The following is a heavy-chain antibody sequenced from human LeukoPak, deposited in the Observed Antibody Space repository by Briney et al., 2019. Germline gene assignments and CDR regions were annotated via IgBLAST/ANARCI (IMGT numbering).Heavy chain of an antibody. CDR3: ARVAITMVRGVISYYFDY. CDR2: IKQDGSEK. CDR1: GFTFSSYA. J-gene: IGHJ4*02. V-gene: IGHV3-7*03. D-gene: IGHD3-10*01. Sequence: GGSLRLSCAASGFTFSSYAMHWVRQAPGKGLEWVANIKQDGSEKYYVDSVKGRFTISRDNAKNSLYLQMNSLRAEDTAVYYCARVAITMVRGVISYYFDYWGQGTLVTVSS.